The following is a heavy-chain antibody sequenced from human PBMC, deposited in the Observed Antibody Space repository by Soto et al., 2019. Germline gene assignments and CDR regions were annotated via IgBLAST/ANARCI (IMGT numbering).Heavy chain of an antibody. CDR1: GFMFHNSA. D-gene: IGHD2-21*01. CDR2: VSDHRGSRGGP. J-gene: IGHJ3*02. Sequence: GGSRRRSCTASGFMFHNSAMTWVRQAPGQRLRWVASVSDHRGSRGGPYYADSVKGRFTISRDNSKNTLYLQLDSLPGADTDVYYCASAKAVVIAALGIWGQGTMVTVS. V-gene: IGHV3-23*01. CDR3: ASAKAVVIAALGI.